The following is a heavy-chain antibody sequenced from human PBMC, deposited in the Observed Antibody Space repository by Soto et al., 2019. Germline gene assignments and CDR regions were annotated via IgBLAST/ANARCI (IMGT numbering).Heavy chain of an antibody. CDR1: GFTFTTYC. D-gene: IGHD2-2*01. J-gene: IGHJ4*02. CDR2: IRQDGSEK. Sequence: GGSLRLSCAASGFTFTTYCMSWVRQAPGKGLEWVATIRQDGSEKHCVDSVKGRFTISRDNAENSVSLHMNSLRAEDMAVYYCAIGCGSSSYPDYFACWGQGTLVTVSS. V-gene: IGHV3-7*01. CDR3: AIGCGSSSYPDYFAC.